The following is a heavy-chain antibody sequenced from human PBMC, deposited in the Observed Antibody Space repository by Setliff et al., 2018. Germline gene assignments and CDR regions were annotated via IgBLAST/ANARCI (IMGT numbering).Heavy chain of an antibody. J-gene: IGHJ4*02. CDR3: ARGRAGHSGH. D-gene: IGHD6-19*01. V-gene: IGHV4-31*03. CDR2: IFHSGDT. Sequence: SETLSLTCTVSGDSINSGDYYWHWIRQQPGKGPEWIGYIFHSGDTLYNPSLKSRLVISIDTSKNHFSLSLTSVTAADTAVYYCARGRAGHSGHWGQGTLVTVSS. CDR1: GDSINSGDYY.